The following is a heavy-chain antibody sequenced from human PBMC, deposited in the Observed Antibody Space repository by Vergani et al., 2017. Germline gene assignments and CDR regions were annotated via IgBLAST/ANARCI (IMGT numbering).Heavy chain of an antibody. CDR3: ARGEDPDAFDI. CDR1: GGSFSGYY. V-gene: IGHV4-34*01. CDR2: INHSGST. Sequence: QVQLQQWGAGLLKPSETLSLTCAVYGGSFSGYYWSWIRQPPGKGLEWIGEINHSGSTNYNPSLKSRVTISVDTSKNQISLKLSSVTAADTAVYYCARGEDPDAFDIWGQGTMVTVSS. J-gene: IGHJ3*02.